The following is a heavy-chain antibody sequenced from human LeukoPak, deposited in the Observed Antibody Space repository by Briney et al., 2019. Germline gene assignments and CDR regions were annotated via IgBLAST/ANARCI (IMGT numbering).Heavy chain of an antibody. V-gene: IGHV1-46*01. Sequence: ASVKVSCKASGYNFAGYYIHWVRQAPGQGLEWMGIINPSGGSTSYAQKFQGRVTMTRDMSTSTVYMELSSLRSEDTAVYYCAKDEGVANRWFDPWGQGTLVTVSS. J-gene: IGHJ5*02. CDR3: AKDEGVANRWFDP. CDR1: GYNFAGYY. CDR2: INPSGGST. D-gene: IGHD5-12*01.